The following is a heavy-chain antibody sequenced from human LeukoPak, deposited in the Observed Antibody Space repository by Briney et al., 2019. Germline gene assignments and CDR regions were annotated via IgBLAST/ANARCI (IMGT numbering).Heavy chain of an antibody. Sequence: ASVKVSCKASGYTFTGYYMHWVRQAPGQGLEWMGWINPNSGGTNYAQKFQGRVTMTRDTSISTAYMELSRLRSDDTAVYYCARVWFGELHSIDYYYYGMDVWGQGITVTVSS. CDR3: ARVWFGELHSIDYYYYGMDV. CDR1: GYTFTGYY. D-gene: IGHD3-10*01. V-gene: IGHV1-2*02. J-gene: IGHJ6*02. CDR2: INPNSGGT.